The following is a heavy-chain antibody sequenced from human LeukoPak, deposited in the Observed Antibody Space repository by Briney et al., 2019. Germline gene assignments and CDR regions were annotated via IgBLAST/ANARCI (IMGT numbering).Heavy chain of an antibody. J-gene: IGHJ4*01. Sequence: ASVKVSCKASGYFFRDYYMHWVRQAPGQGLEWMGFINPSSGDSNYAQKFQGRATMTTDTSISTAYLELNRLRTDDTAIYFCARDVHDYGGNSGFDYWGQGSLVIVSS. CDR2: INPSSGDS. D-gene: IGHD4-23*01. V-gene: IGHV1-2*02. CDR1: GYFFRDYY. CDR3: ARDVHDYGGNSGFDY.